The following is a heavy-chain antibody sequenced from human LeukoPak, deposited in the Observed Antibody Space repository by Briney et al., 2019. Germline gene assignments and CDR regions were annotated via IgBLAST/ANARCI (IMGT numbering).Heavy chain of an antibody. CDR2: ISGSGGST. V-gene: IGHV3-23*01. Sequence: PGGSLRLSCAASGFTFSSYTMRWVRQAPGKGLEWVSAISGSGGSTYYADSVKGRFTISRDNSKNTLYLQMNSLRAEDTAVYYCARVYCSGGSCYDQTFDYWGQGTLVTVSS. D-gene: IGHD2-15*01. J-gene: IGHJ4*02. CDR3: ARVYCSGGSCYDQTFDY. CDR1: GFTFSSYT.